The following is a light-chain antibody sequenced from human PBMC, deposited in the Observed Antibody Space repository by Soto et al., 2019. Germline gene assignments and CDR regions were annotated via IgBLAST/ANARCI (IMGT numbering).Light chain of an antibody. CDR1: NSDVGAFNS. CDR2: GVS. V-gene: IGLV2-14*01. J-gene: IGLJ3*02. CDR3: SSYTGGATWV. Sequence: QPVLTQPASVSGSPGQSITISCTGTNSDVGAFNSVSWFQQHPGKAPKLMIYGVSSRPSGVSNRFSGSKSGNTASLTISGLQAEDEADYYCSSYTGGATWVFGGGTKLTVL.